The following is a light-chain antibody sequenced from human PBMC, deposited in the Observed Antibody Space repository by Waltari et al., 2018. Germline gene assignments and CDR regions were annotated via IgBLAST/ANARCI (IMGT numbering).Light chain of an antibody. V-gene: IGLV2-23*02. CDR2: DVS. CDR1: SSAVGGYNY. J-gene: IGLJ2*01. CDR3: CSYAGSSTL. Sequence: QSALTQPASVSGSPGQSIPISCPGTSSAVGGYNYFPWYQQHPGKAPKLMIYDVSKRPSGVSNRFSGSKSGNTASLTISGLQAEDEADYYCCSYAGSSTLFGGGTKLTVL.